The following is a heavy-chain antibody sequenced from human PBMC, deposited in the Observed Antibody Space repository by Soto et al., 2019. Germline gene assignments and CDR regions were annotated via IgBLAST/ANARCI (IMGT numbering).Heavy chain of an antibody. D-gene: IGHD3-22*01. J-gene: IGHJ6*02. CDR2: TIPMFGPP. V-gene: IGHV1-69*01. CDR1: GGTFSKYA. Sequence: QVQLVQSGAEMQQPGASVRVSCKASGGTFSKYAFSWVRQAPGQGLEWLGGTIPMFGPPNYAQKFQGRVAISADDSTATVYMELSSLRSEDTAVYFCARPLRDRNYYYGMAVWGQGTTVTVSS. CDR3: ARPLRDRNYYYGMAV.